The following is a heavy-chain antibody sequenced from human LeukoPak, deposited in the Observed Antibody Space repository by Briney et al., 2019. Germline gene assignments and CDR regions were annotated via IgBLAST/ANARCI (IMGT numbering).Heavy chain of an antibody. V-gene: IGHV1-18*01. Sequence: ASVKVSCKASGYTFTSYGISWVRQAPGQGLEWMGWISAYNGSTNYAQKLQGRVTMTTDTSTSTAYMELRSLRSDDTAVYYCARGPYCSGGSCYSERYNWFDPWGQGTLVTVSS. D-gene: IGHD2-15*01. CDR3: ARGPYCSGGSCYSERYNWFDP. J-gene: IGHJ5*02. CDR1: GYTFTSYG. CDR2: ISAYNGST.